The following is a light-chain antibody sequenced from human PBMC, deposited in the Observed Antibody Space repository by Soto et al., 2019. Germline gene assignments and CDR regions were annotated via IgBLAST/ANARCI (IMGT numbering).Light chain of an antibody. CDR3: QHGYSTPLT. J-gene: IGKJ4*01. V-gene: IGKV1-39*01. CDR1: QNVNIF. Sequence: DIQMTQSPSILSAAVGDRVTISCRASQNVNIFLAWYQQKPGEAPKLLIYAASTLQSGVPSRFSGSGSGTDFTLTISSLQPEDFATYFCQHGYSTPLTFGGGTKVDIK. CDR2: AAS.